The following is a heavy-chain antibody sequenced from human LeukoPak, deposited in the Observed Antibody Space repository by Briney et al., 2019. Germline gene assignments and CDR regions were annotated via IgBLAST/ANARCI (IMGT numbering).Heavy chain of an antibody. J-gene: IGHJ4*02. V-gene: IGHV5-51*01. CDR3: ARSPWNSYDY. CDR1: GYTFTSYW. D-gene: IGHD1-7*01. Sequence: GESLKISCKGSGYTFTSYWIGWVRQMPGKGLEWMGIIHPGDSDTRYSPSFQGQVTISADKSISAAYLQWSSLKASDTAMYYCARSPWNSYDYWGQGTLVTVSS. CDR2: IHPGDSDT.